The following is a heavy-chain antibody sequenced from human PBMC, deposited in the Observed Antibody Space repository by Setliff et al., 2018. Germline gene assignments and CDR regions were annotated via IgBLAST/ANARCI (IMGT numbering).Heavy chain of an antibody. Sequence: GGSLRLSCAASGFTFSSYAMSWVRQAPGKGLEWVSAISGSGGSTYDADSVEGRFTISRDNSKNTLYLQMNSLRAEDTAVYYCAKNGFGVVALGVNNWFDPWGQGTLVTVSS. CDR2: ISGSGGST. V-gene: IGHV3-23*01. CDR1: GFTFSSYA. CDR3: AKNGFGVVALGVNNWFDP. D-gene: IGHD3-10*01. J-gene: IGHJ5*02.